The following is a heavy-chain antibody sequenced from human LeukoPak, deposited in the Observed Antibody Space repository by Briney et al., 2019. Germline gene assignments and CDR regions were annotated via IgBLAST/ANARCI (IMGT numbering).Heavy chain of an antibody. CDR3: AKRQRGRVGPPAAFAI. Sequence: SETLSLTCAVYGGSFSGYYWSWIRQPPGKGLEWIGEINHSGSTNYNPSLKSRVTISVDTSKNQFSLKLSSVTAADTAAYYCAKRQRGRVGPPAAFAIWGQGTMVTVSS. V-gene: IGHV4-34*01. CDR1: GGSFSGYY. D-gene: IGHD2-8*02. J-gene: IGHJ3*02. CDR2: INHSGST.